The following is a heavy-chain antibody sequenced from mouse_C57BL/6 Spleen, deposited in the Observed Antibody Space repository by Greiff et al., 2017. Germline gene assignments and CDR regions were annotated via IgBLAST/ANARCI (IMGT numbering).Heavy chain of an antibody. D-gene: IGHD2-3*01. CDR1: GYAFTNYL. CDR2: INSGSGGT. V-gene: IGHV1-54*01. CDR3: ASHDPYAMDY. J-gene: IGHJ4*01. Sequence: VQLVESGAELVRPGTSVKVSCKASGYAFTNYLIEWVKQRPGQGLAWIGVINSGSGGTNYNEKFKGKATLTADKSSSTAYMQLSSLTSEDAAVYFCASHDPYAMDYWGQGTSVTVSS.